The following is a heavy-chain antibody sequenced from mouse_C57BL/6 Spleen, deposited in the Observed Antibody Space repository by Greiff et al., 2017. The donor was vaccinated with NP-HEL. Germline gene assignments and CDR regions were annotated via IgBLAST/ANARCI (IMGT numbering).Heavy chain of an antibody. V-gene: IGHV1-82*01. CDR1: GYAFSSSW. CDR2: IYPGDGDT. J-gene: IGHJ4*01. Sequence: QVQLQQSGPELVKPGASVKISCKASGYAFSSSWMNWVKQRPGKGLEWIGRIYPGDGDTNYNGKFKGKATLTADKSSSTAYMQLSSLTSEDSAVYFCARESYSIYAMDYWGQGTSVTVSS. D-gene: IGHD2-5*01. CDR3: ARESYSIYAMDY.